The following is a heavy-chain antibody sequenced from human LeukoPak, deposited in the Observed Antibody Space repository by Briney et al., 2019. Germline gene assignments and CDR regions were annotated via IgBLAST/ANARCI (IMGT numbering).Heavy chain of an antibody. V-gene: IGHV4-59*01. Sequence: PSETLSLTCTVSGGSISSYYWSWIRQPPGKGLEWIAFIYYSGTTKYNPSLKSRATISVDTSKNQFSLKLSSVTAADTAVYFCARAAYGSGSYFHPWGQGNLVIVSS. CDR1: GGSISSYY. CDR2: IYYSGTT. D-gene: IGHD3-10*01. J-gene: IGHJ5*02. CDR3: ARAAYGSGSYFHP.